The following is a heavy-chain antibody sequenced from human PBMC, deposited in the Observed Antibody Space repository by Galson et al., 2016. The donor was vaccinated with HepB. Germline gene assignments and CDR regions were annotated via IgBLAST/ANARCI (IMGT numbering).Heavy chain of an antibody. J-gene: IGHJ5*02. CDR1: GFTFSTYG. V-gene: IGHV3-30*18. Sequence: SLRLSCAASGFTFSTYGMHWVRQAPGKGLEWVAIISFDGRNKYYADSVKGRFTVSRDNSKNTLYLQMNSLRADDTAMYYCAKGGQQWLMYNWFDPWGQGTLVTVSS. CDR3: AKGGQQWLMYNWFDP. D-gene: IGHD6-19*01. CDR2: ISFDGRNK.